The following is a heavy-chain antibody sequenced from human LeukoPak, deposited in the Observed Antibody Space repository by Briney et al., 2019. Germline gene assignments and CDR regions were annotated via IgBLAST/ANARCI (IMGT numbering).Heavy chain of an antibody. CDR3: ARDSAAGTTSFSFDL. J-gene: IGHJ4*01. Sequence: GGSLRVSCAASGFTFSSYNMNWVRQAPGKGLEWVSSISGRRSFIYYADSVKGRFTISRDNARNSLYLQMNNLRAEDTAVYYCARDSAAGTTSFSFDLWGHGTLVTVSS. CDR2: ISGRRSFI. V-gene: IGHV3-21*01. D-gene: IGHD6-13*01. CDR1: GFTFSSYN.